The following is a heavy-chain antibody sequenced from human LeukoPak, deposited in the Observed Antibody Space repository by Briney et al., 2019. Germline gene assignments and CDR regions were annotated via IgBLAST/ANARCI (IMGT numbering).Heavy chain of an antibody. J-gene: IGHJ4*02. CDR2: IKTKGEGGTV. Sequence: PGGSLRLSCATSGFTFSNAWMTWVRQAQGKGLEWVGRIKTKGEGGTVDYAAPVKGRFTISRDDSKNTLYLQMNSLETEDTAIYYCMSDLDNWGQGTLVTVSS. CDR3: MSDLDN. CDR1: GFTFSNAW. V-gene: IGHV3-15*01.